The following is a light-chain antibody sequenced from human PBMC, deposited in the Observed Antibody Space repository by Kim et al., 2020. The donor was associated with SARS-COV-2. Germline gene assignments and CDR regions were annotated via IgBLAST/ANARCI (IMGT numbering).Light chain of an antibody. CDR2: KRS. CDR3: CSDAGSSTFV. J-gene: IGLJ1*01. Sequence: GQSLTISCTGASSDVESYNLVSWYRQHPGKAPKRMIYKRSERPSGVSNRFSGSKSGNTASLTISVLQAEDEANYYCCSDAGSSTFVFGTGTKVTVL. CDR1: SSDVESYNL. V-gene: IGLV2-23*03.